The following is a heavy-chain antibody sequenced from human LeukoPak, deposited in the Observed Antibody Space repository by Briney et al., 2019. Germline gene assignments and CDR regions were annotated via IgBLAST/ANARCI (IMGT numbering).Heavy chain of an antibody. D-gene: IGHD3-3*01. CDR1: GGSISSGGYS. J-gene: IGHJ6*03. Sequence: SETLSLTCTVSGGSISSGGYSWSWIRQHPGKGLEWIGYIYYSGSTYYNPSLKSRVTISVDTSKNQFSLKLSSVTAADTAVYYCARRSRTIFGVVRTYYYYMDVWGKGTTVTVSS. CDR2: IYYSGST. CDR3: ARRSRTIFGVVRTYYYYMDV. V-gene: IGHV4-31*03.